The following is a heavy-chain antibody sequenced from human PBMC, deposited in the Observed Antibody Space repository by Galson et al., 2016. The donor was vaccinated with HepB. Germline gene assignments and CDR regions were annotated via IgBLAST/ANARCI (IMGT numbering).Heavy chain of an antibody. Sequence: SLRLSCAASQFTFIAYTIHWVRQAPGKGLEWMAVISYDGTNKYYADSVKGRFVISRDNSKNTLYLQMNSLRAEDTAVYYCAKESRDGYNFFSWGQGTLVTVSS. CDR3: AKESRDGYNFFS. V-gene: IGHV3-30*09. CDR1: QFTFIAYT. CDR2: ISYDGTNK. J-gene: IGHJ4*02. D-gene: IGHD5-24*01.